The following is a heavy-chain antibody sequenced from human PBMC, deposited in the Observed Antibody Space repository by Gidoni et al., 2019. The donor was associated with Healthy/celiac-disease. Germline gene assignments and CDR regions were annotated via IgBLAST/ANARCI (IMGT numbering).Heavy chain of an antibody. CDR2: INHSGST. J-gene: IGHJ4*02. Sequence: QVQLHQWGSGLLKPSETLSLTCAVYGVSFSGYYWRWIRQPPGKGLEWIGEINHSGSTNYNPSLKSRVTISVDTYKNKFSMKLSSVNAAETAVYYCARGEIMITFGGVIAYYFDYWGKGTLVTVSS. D-gene: IGHD3-16*02. CDR1: GVSFSGYY. V-gene: IGHV4-34*01. CDR3: ARGEIMITFGGVIAYYFDY.